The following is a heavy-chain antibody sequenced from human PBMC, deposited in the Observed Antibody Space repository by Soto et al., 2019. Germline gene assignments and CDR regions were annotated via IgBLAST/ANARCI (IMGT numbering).Heavy chain of an antibody. CDR1: GGSISSGGYY. J-gene: IGHJ6*02. V-gene: IGHV4-31*03. CDR3: ATRSSGWYEGMDV. CDR2: IYYSGST. D-gene: IGHD6-19*01. Sequence: QVQLQESGRGLVKPSQTLSLTCTVSGGSISSGGYYWSWIRQHPGKGLEWIGYIYYSGSTYYNPSLKSRVTISVVTSKNQFSLKVSSVTAADTAVYYCATRSSGWYEGMDVWGQGTTVTVSS.